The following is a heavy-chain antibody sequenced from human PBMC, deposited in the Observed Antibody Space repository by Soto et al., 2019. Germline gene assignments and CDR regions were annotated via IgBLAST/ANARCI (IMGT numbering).Heavy chain of an antibody. V-gene: IGHV3-30*18. J-gene: IGHJ5*02. D-gene: IGHD3-9*01. CDR1: GFTFSSYG. CDR3: AKDRVGYYDILTGTYWFDP. Sequence: QVQLVESGGGVVQPGRSLRLSCAASGFTFSSYGMHWVRQAPGKGLEWVAVISYDGSNKYYADSVKGRFTISRDNSKKTLYMQRNSLRAEETAVYYCAKDRVGYYDILTGTYWFDPGGQGTLVTVSS. CDR2: ISYDGSNK.